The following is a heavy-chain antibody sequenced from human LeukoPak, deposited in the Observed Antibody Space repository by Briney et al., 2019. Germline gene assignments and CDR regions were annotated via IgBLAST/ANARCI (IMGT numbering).Heavy chain of an antibody. V-gene: IGHV3-15*01. CDR1: GFTFSNAW. CDR3: TTLYCSSTSCSGW. D-gene: IGHD2-2*01. Sequence: GGSLRLSCAASGFTFSNAWMSWVRQAPGKGLEWVGRIKSKTDGGTTDYAAPVKGRFTISRDDSKNTLYQQMNSLKTEDTAVYYCTTLYCSSTSCSGWWGQGTLVTVSS. J-gene: IGHJ4*02. CDR2: IKSKTDGGTT.